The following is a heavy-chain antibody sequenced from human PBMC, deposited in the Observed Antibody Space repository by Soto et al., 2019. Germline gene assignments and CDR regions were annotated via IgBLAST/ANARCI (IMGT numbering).Heavy chain of an antibody. Sequence: QVQLVQSGGEVKKPGASVKLSCTASGYTFTSYGISWVRQAPGQGLEWMGWISAYNGKTNYAQNVQGRVTMTTDTSTRTAHMDLRSLRSDDTAVYYCARGGDVTYYHGMDVWGQGTTVTVSS. CDR2: ISAYNGKT. D-gene: IGHD5-12*01. CDR3: ARGGDVTYYHGMDV. J-gene: IGHJ6*02. V-gene: IGHV1-18*01. CDR1: GYTFTSYG.